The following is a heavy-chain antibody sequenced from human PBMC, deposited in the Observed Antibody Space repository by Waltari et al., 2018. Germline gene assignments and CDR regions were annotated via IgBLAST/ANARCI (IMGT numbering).Heavy chain of an antibody. Sequence: QVQLVQSGAEVKKPGSSVKVSCTASGGTFSSYAISWVRQAPGQGLEWMGGIIPIFGTANYAQKFQGRVTITTDESTSTAYMELSSLRSEDTAVYYCARVPLGDFWSGYPYYFDYWGQGTLVTVSS. CDR1: GGTFSSYA. CDR2: IIPIFGTA. D-gene: IGHD3-3*01. J-gene: IGHJ4*02. CDR3: ARVPLGDFWSGYPYYFDY. V-gene: IGHV1-69*05.